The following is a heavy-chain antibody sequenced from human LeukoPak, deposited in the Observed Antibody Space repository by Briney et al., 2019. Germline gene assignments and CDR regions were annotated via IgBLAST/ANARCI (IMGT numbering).Heavy chain of an antibody. D-gene: IGHD1-26*01. Sequence: GGSLRFSCAASGFTFSSYSMHWVRQAPGKGLEWVSYISISSSSIYYADSVKGRFTISRDNAKNSLHLQMNSLRDEDTAVYYCVRDGTWYDYWGQGTLVTVSS. V-gene: IGHV3-48*02. J-gene: IGHJ4*02. CDR1: GFTFSSYS. CDR3: VRDGTWYDY. CDR2: ISISSSSI.